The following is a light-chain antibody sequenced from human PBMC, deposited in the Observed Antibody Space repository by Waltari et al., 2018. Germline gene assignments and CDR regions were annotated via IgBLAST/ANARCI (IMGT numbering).Light chain of an antibody. CDR1: QIISSW. Sequence: DIQITQSPSTLSASVADRLPITCRASQIISSWLAWYQQKPGKAPKLLIYKASSLDSGVPSRFSGSGSGTEFTLTISSLQPDDFATYYCQQYNSYSRTFGQGTKVEIK. CDR2: KAS. V-gene: IGKV1-5*03. CDR3: QQYNSYSRT. J-gene: IGKJ1*01.